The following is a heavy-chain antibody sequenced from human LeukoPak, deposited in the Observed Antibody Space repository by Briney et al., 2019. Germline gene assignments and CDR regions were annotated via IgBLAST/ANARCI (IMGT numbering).Heavy chain of an antibody. CDR1: SGSISGSDYY. V-gene: IGHV4-39*02. J-gene: IGHJ4*02. D-gene: IGHD3-16*01. Sequence: PSETLSLTCTVSSGSISGSDYYWCWIRQPPGKGLEWIGSINYSGNTYYDSSLKSRVTISVDTSKNHFSLRLSSVTAADTAVYYCARLVLSYGNAFDHWGQGTLVTVSS. CDR3: ARLVLSYGNAFDH. CDR2: INYSGNT.